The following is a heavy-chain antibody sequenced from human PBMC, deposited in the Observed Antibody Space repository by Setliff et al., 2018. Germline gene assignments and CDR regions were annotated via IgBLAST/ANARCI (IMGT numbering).Heavy chain of an antibody. D-gene: IGHD6-6*01. Sequence: GGSLRLSCRTSGFTFSSYTMNWVRQAPGKGLEWVSAITDDGGTTHYAGSVMGRFTMARDNSNSALYLQMHSLRVDDTALYYCAKSSGSSSSTNLEYLGPGTLVTVSS. J-gene: IGHJ4*02. CDR1: GFTFSSYT. V-gene: IGHV3-23*01. CDR3: AKSSGSSSSTNLEY. CDR2: ITDDGGTT.